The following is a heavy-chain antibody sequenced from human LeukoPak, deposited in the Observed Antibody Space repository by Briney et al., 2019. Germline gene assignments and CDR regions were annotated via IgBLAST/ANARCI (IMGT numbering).Heavy chain of an antibody. V-gene: IGHV1-69*13. CDR3: ARESTRGQTFDY. J-gene: IGHJ4*02. CDR2: IIPIFGTA. Sequence: SVKVSCKASGGTFSSYAISWVRQAPGQGLEWMGGIIPIFGTANYAQKFQGRVTITADESTSTAYMELSSLRSEDTAVYYCARESTRGQTFDYWGQGTLVTVSS. CDR1: GGTFSSYA.